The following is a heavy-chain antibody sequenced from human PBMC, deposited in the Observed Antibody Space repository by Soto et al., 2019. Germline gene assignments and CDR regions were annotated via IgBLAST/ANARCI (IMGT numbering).Heavy chain of an antibody. CDR2: IYWDDDK. Sequence: QITLKESGPTLVKPTQTLTLTCTFSGFSLSTSGVGVGWIRQPPGKALEWLALIYWDDDKRYSPSLKSRLTXTXGTSKNQVVLTMTNMDPVDTATYYCAHSVSAAACDYWGQGTLVTVSS. D-gene: IGHD6-13*01. CDR1: GFSLSTSGVG. V-gene: IGHV2-5*02. J-gene: IGHJ4*02. CDR3: AHSVSAAACDY.